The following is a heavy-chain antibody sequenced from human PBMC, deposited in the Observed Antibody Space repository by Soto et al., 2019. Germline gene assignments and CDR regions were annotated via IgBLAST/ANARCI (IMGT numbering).Heavy chain of an antibody. CDR1: GFSFSDYN. Sequence: VGSLRLSCAASGFSFSDYNMNWVRQAPGKGLEWVSHISSSSSYIYYADSVKGRFTISRDNAKNSLYLQMNSLRAEDTAVYYCARDRSDYDILTGYYGPDYWGQGTLVTVSS. V-gene: IGHV3-21*05. CDR3: ARDRSDYDILTGYYGPDY. CDR2: ISSSSSYI. D-gene: IGHD3-9*01. J-gene: IGHJ4*02.